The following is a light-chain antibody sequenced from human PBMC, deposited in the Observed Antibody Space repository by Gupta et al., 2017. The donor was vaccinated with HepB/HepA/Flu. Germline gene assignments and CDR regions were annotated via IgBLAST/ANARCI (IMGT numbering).Light chain of an antibody. V-gene: IGKV1-5*03. J-gene: IGKJ1*01. CDR1: QSISSW. CDR3: QQDNSYSWT. Sequence: DIQMTQSPSTLSASVGDRVTITCRASQSISSWLAWYQQKPGKAPKLLIYKASSLESGVPSRFSGSGSGTEFTLTISSLQPEDFATYYCQQDNSYSWTFGQGTKVETK. CDR2: KAS.